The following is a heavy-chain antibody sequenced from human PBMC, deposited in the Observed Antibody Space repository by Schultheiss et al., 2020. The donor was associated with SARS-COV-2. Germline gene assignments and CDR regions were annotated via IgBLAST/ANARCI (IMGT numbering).Heavy chain of an antibody. CDR2: IYPGDSDT. Sequence: GGSLRLSCKGSGYSFTSYWIGWVRQMPGKGLEWMGIIYPGDSDTRYSPSFQGQVTISADKSISTAYLQWSSLKASDTAMYYCARDSDSSGYSSGDFDYWGQGTLVTVSS. CDR1: GYSFTSYW. J-gene: IGHJ4*02. D-gene: IGHD3-22*01. CDR3: ARDSDSSGYSSGDFDY. V-gene: IGHV5-51*01.